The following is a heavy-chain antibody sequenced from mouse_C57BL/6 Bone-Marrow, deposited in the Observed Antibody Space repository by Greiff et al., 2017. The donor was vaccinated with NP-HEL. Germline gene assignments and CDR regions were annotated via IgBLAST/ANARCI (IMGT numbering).Heavy chain of an antibody. J-gene: IGHJ2*01. CDR1: GYTFTSYG. V-gene: IGHV1-81*01. D-gene: IGHD4-1*01. CDR3: ARRKLGRGYFDY. CDR2: IYPRSGNT. Sequence: VQLQQSGAELARPGASVKLSCKASGYTFTSYGISWVKQRTGQGLEWIGEIYPRSGNTYYNEKFKGKATLTADKSSSTAYMELRSLTSEDSAVYFCARRKLGRGYFDYWGQGTTLTVSS.